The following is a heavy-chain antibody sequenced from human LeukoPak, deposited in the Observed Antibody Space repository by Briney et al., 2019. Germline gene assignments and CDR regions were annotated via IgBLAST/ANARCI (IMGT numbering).Heavy chain of an antibody. V-gene: IGHV3-30*02. CDR3: AKADCFSSTCYLRSSWFDP. CDR2: IRYDGNNK. CDR1: GFTFSSYG. J-gene: IGHJ5*02. Sequence: PGGSLRLSCAASGFTFSSYGMHWVRQAPGKGLEWVAFIRYDGNNKYYADSVKGRFTISRDNSKNTLYLQMNSLRAEDTAVYYCAKADCFSSTCYLRSSWFDPWGQGTLVTVSS. D-gene: IGHD2-2*01.